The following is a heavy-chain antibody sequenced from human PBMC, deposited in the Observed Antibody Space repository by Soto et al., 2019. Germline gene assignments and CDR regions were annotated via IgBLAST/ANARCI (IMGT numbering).Heavy chain of an antibody. Sequence: QVQLQESGPGLVKPSETLSLTCTVSGGSISSYYWSWIRQPPGKGLEWIGDIEYSGSTNYNPSLKRRVTISVDTSRNQFSLKRTSVTAADTAVYYCARLLVKTNPKFDQWGQGTLVTVSP. V-gene: IGHV4-59*08. D-gene: IGHD6-13*01. J-gene: IGHJ4*02. CDR1: GGSISSYY. CDR3: ARLLVKTNPKFDQ. CDR2: IEYSGST.